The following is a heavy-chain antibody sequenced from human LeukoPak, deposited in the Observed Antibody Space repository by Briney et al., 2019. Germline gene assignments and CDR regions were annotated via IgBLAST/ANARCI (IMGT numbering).Heavy chain of an antibody. D-gene: IGHD2-15*01. CDR1: GFTFSSYA. V-gene: IGHV3-23*01. J-gene: IGHJ5*02. CDR2: ISGSGGST. Sequence: GGSLGLSCAASGFTFSSYAMSWVRQAPGKGLEWVSAISGSGGSTYYADSVKGRFTISRDNSKNTLYLQMNSLRAEDTAVYYCAKGRVVVVVAATLPWFDPWGQGTLVTVSS. CDR3: AKGRVVVVVAATLPWFDP.